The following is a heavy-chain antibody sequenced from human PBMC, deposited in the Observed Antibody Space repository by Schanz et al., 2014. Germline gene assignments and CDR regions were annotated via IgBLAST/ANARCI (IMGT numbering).Heavy chain of an antibody. V-gene: IGHV3-53*01. D-gene: IGHD5-12*01. Sequence: EVQLVESGGGLLQPGGSLRLSCAVSGFTVSSNYMSWVRQAPGKGLEWVSTVYMSAASTRYADSVKGRFIISRDSSKNTLFLQMNSLRPEDTVLYFCARDEGRDGYNLAFDVWGQGTLVTVSS. CDR1: GFTVSSNY. CDR3: ARDEGRDGYNLAFDV. CDR2: VYMSAAST. J-gene: IGHJ3*01.